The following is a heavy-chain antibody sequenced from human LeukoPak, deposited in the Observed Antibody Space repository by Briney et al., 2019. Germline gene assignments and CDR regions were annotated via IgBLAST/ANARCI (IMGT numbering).Heavy chain of an antibody. Sequence: PSETLSLTCTVSGGSISSYYWSWIRQPPGKGLEWIGYIFYSGSTNYNPSLKSRVTVSVDTSKNQFSLKLSSVTAADTAIYYCARYYYDSNGYYYYFDNWGQGTLVTVSS. J-gene: IGHJ4*02. CDR1: GGSISSYY. CDR3: ARYYYDSNGYYYYFDN. V-gene: IGHV4-59*08. CDR2: IFYSGST. D-gene: IGHD3-22*01.